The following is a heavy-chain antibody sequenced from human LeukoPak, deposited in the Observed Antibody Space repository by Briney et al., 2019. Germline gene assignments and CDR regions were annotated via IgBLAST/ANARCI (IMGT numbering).Heavy chain of an antibody. V-gene: IGHV3-21*01. J-gene: IGHJ4*02. CDR3: ARTYDFWSGTTDY. CDR2: ISSSSSYI. D-gene: IGHD3-3*01. CDR1: GFTFSSYS. Sequence: GGSLRPSCAASGFTFSSYSMNWVRQAPGKGLEWVSSISSSSSYIYYADSVKGRFTIPRDNAKNSLYLQMNSLRAEDTAVYYCARTYDFWSGTTDYWGQGTLVTVSS.